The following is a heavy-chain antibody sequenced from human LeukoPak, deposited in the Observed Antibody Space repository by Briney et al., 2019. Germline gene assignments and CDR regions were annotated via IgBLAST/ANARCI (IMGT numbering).Heavy chain of an antibody. D-gene: IGHD1-1*01. J-gene: IGHJ3*02. Sequence: ASVKVSCKASGYTFTGYYMHWVRQAPGQGLEWMGWINPNSGGTNYAQKFQGRVTMTRDTSISTAYMELSRLRSDDTAVYYCARRTSGTTGRVRAAHDAFDIWGQGTMVTVSS. CDR1: GYTFTGYY. CDR3: ARRTSGTTGRVRAAHDAFDI. V-gene: IGHV1-2*02. CDR2: INPNSGGT.